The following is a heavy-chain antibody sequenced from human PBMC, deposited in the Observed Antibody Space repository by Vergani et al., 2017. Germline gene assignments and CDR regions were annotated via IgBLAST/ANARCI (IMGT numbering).Heavy chain of an antibody. J-gene: IGHJ4*02. CDR1: GFSLSTSGVG. D-gene: IGHD5-18*01. V-gene: IGHV2-70*12. CDR3: ARTVSRTAMGPFDY. Sequence: QITLKESGPTLVKPTQTLTLTCTFSGFSLSTSGVGVGWIRQPPGKALEWLALIDWDDDKYYSTSLKTRLTISKDTSKNQVVLTMTNMDPVDTATYYCARTVSRTAMGPFDYWGQGTLVTVSS. CDR2: IDWDDDK.